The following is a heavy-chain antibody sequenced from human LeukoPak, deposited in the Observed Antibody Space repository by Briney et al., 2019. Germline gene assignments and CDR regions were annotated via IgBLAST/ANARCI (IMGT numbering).Heavy chain of an antibody. CDR3: ATDTLGIIVPAAKGPYGDYDRGAFDI. J-gene: IGHJ3*02. Sequence: ASVKVSCKVSGYTLTELSMHWVRQAPGKGLEWVGGFDPEDGETIYAQKFQGRVTMTEDTSTDTAYMELSSLRSEDTAVYYCATDTLGIIVPAAKGPYGDYDRGAFDIWGQGTMVTVSS. CDR2: FDPEDGET. CDR1: GYTLTELS. D-gene: IGHD2-2*01. V-gene: IGHV1-24*01.